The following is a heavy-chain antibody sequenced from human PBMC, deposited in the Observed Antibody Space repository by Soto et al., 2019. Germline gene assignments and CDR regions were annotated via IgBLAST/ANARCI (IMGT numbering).Heavy chain of an antibody. CDR1: GGSFSGFH. Sequence: QVQLQQWGRGLLKPSETLSLTCAMSGGSFSGFHWSYIRQSPGKGLAWIGEIDHSGVTMYNPSFKSRVPISLDTPKTQFALELNTVTAADTAVYYCSRRTLSMIRGAFDFWGERTLVTASS. CDR2: IDHSGVT. V-gene: IGHV4-34*01. D-gene: IGHD3-10*01. CDR3: SRRTLSMIRGAFDF. J-gene: IGHJ4*02.